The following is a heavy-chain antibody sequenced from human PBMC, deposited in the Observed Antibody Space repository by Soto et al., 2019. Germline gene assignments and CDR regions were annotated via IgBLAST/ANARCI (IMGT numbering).Heavy chain of an antibody. CDR3: ARESGGATATLDYYYFYMDV. V-gene: IGHV1-2*04. J-gene: IGHJ6*03. CDR1: GDRFTDYY. D-gene: IGHD5-12*01. Sequence: QVQLVQSGAEVKEPGASVTVSCRASGDRFTDYYMHWVRQAPGQGLEWMGWINPNSGVTKYAQKFQGWVTMTRDTSIRTVYMQLSRLGFDGTAIYYCARESGGATATLDYYYFYMDVWGTGTTVTVSS. CDR2: INPNSGVT.